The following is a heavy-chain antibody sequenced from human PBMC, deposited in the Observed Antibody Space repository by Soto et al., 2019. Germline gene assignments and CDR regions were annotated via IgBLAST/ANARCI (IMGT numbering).Heavy chain of an antibody. CDR3: ARRRGYCSSTSCYGTVNYYYYYTDV. Sequence: SETLSLTCTVSGGSISSYYWSWIRQPPGKGLEWIGYIYYSGSTNYNPSLKSRVTISVDTSKNQFSLKLSSVTAADTAVYYCARRRGYCSSTSCYGTVNYYYYYTDVWGKGTTVTVSS. V-gene: IGHV4-59*08. D-gene: IGHD2-2*01. CDR2: IYYSGST. J-gene: IGHJ6*03. CDR1: GGSISSYY.